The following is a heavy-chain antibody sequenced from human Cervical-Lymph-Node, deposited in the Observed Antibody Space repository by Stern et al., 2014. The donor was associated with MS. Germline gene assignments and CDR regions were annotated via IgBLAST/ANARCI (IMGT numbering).Heavy chain of an antibody. V-gene: IGHV3-11*01. CDR1: GFNFSDYY. Sequence: VQLVESGGGLVKPGGSLRLSCAASGFNFSDYYMSLIRQASGKGLEWVSSISSSGSSIYYADSVKGRFTISRDNAKNSLYLQMNSLRAEDTAVYYCARSHSKWLVHDAFDIWGQGTMVSVSS. J-gene: IGHJ3*02. CDR3: ARSHSKWLVHDAFDI. CDR2: ISSSGSSI. D-gene: IGHD6-19*01.